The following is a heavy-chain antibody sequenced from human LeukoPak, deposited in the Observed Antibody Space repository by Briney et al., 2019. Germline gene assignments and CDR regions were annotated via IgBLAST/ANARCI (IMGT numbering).Heavy chain of an antibody. V-gene: IGHV1-69*06. CDR2: IIPIFGTA. Sequence: SVKVSCKTSGYTFTSYGISWVRQAPGQGLEWMGGIIPIFGTANYAQKFQGRVTITADKSTSTAYMELSSLRSEDTAVYYCARGTLYDFWSGYHSYYYYYMDVWGKGTTVTVSS. J-gene: IGHJ6*03. CDR1: GYTFTSYG. CDR3: ARGTLYDFWSGYHSYYYYYMDV. D-gene: IGHD3-3*01.